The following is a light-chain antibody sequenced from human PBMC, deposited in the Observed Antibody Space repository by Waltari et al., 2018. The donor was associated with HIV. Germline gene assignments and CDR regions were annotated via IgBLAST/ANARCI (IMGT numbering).Light chain of an antibody. CDR1: NIAATKS. J-gene: IGLJ2*01. Sequence: SYVLTQPPSVSVAPGQTARITCGGNNIAATKSVHWYRLNPGQAPVVVIYDDRERPSGIPDRFSGSSSGDTATLTISRAEAGDEADYYCQVWDGRGDPVIFGGGTKLAVV. V-gene: IGLV3-21*02. CDR2: DDR. CDR3: QVWDGRGDPVI.